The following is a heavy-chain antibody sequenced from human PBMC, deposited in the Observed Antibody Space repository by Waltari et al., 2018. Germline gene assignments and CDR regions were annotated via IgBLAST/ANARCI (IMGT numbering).Heavy chain of an antibody. V-gene: IGHV4-38-2*02. CDR1: GDSIRSNYY. CDR2: MWHGGST. Sequence: QVQLQESGPGLVKPSETLSVTCTVSGDSIRSNYYWGWIRQPPGKGLEWIGTMWHGGSTYYTPSLKSRVSISMDTSKNQFSLKLNSVTAADTAVYYCATRAYCSGGSCSPGPPPPFDYWGQGTLVTVSS. CDR3: ATRAYCSGGSCSPGPPPPFDY. D-gene: IGHD2-15*01. J-gene: IGHJ4*02.